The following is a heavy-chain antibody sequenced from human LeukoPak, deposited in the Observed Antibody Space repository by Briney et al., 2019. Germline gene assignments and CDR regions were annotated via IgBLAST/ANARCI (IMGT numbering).Heavy chain of an antibody. CDR2: IYSGGTT. J-gene: IGHJ3*02. CDR3: ARGPVTKFEI. Sequence: GGSLRLSCAASGFTVSSNYMSWVRQAPGKGLEWVSVIYSGGTTYYADSVKGRFIISRDNSNNTLYLQMNSLRADDTAVYYCARGPVTKFEIWGQGTILTVSS. D-gene: IGHD4-17*01. V-gene: IGHV3-53*01. CDR1: GFTVSSNY.